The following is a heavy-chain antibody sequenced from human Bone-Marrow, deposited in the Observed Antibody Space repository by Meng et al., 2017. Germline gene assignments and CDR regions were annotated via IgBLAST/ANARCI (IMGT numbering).Heavy chain of an antibody. Sequence: EVQLVESGGGLLKPVGSLGISCAASGFTFNKSPLSWVRQAPGKGLEWVSGISGDSETTNYADSVRGRFTVSRDNSENTLYLQMNSLRAEDTAVYYCVRDLGDGIWSGYRYWGQGALVTVSS. J-gene: IGHJ4*02. CDR1: GFTFNKSP. V-gene: IGHV3-23*04. CDR2: ISGDSETT. D-gene: IGHD3-3*01. CDR3: VRDLGDGIWSGYRY.